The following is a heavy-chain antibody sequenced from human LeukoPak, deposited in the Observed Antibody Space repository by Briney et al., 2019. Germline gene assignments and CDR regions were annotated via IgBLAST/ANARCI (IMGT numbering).Heavy chain of an antibody. V-gene: IGHV4-59*08. CDR3: ARHLSGRIVGATGD. CDR2: MYYTGST. Sequence: SETLSLTCSVSGGSISSYFWSWIRQPPGKGLEWIGSMYYTGSTNYNPSLKSRVTISVDTSKTQYSLKLSSVTAADTAVYYCARHLSGRIVGATGDWGQGTLVTVSS. D-gene: IGHD1-26*01. CDR1: GGSISSYF. J-gene: IGHJ4*02.